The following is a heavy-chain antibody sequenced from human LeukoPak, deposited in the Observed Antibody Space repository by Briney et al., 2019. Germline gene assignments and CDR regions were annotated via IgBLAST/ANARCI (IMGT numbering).Heavy chain of an antibody. D-gene: IGHD1-26*01. V-gene: IGHV1-46*01. CDR3: ARAMGAIEFDY. CDR2: INPSGGST. CDR1: GYTFTSYY. Sequence: ASVKVSCKASGYTFTSYYVHWVRQAPGQGLEWMGIINPSGGSTSYAQKLQGRVTMTTDTSTSTAYMELRSLRSDDTAVYYCARAMGAIEFDYWGQGTLVTVSS. J-gene: IGHJ4*02.